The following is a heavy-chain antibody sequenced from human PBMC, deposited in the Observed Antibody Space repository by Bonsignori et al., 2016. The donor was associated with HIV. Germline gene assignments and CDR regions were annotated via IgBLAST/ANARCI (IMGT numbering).Heavy chain of an antibody. Sequence: EVSLVESGGDLVQPGGSLRLSCAGSGFTFGSYAMNWIRQAPGKGLEWISYISSSSETIYYADSVKGRFNISRDNAKNSLYLQMNSLRGEDTATYYCARGSASRDLWGQGTLATVS. CDR1: GFTFGSYA. CDR2: ISSSSETI. CDR3: ARGSASRDL. J-gene: IGHJ5*02. V-gene: IGHV3-48*01.